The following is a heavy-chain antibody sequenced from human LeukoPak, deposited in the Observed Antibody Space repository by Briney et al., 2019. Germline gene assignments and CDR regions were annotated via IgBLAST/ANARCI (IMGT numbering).Heavy chain of an antibody. CDR2: ISTYSDNT. D-gene: IGHD6-19*01. CDR1: GYTFTSYG. V-gene: IGHV1-18*01. Sequence: ASVKVSCKASGYTFTSYGISWVRQAPGQGLEWMGWISTYSDNTNYAQKFQGRVTLTTDTSTTTAYMELRNLKSDDTAVYYCARDRIAVAGTGWFDLWGQGTLITVSS. J-gene: IGHJ5*02. CDR3: ARDRIAVAGTGWFDL.